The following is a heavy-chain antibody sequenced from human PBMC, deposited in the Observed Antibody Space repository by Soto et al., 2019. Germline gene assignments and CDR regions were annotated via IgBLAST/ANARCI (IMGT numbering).Heavy chain of an antibody. V-gene: IGHV1-3*01. J-gene: IGHJ4*02. D-gene: IGHD3-16*01. CDR1: GYTFTNYA. CDR3: ARAERIMITFGGIYYFDY. CDR2: INAGNGNT. Sequence: ASVKVSCKASGYTFTNYAMHWVRQAPGQRLEWMGWINAGNGNTKYSQKFQGRVTITRDTSASTAYMELSSLRSEDTAAYYCARAERIMITFGGIYYFDYWGQGALVTGSS.